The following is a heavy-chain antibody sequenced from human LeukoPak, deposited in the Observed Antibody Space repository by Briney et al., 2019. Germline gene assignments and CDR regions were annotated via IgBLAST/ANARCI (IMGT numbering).Heavy chain of an antibody. D-gene: IGHD3-16*01. CDR2: ISSSSSYI. J-gene: IGHJ4*02. CDR1: GFTFSSSN. V-gene: IGHV3-21*01. Sequence: GSLRLSCAASGFTFSSSNMNWVRQAPGKGLEWVSSISSSSSYIYYADSVKGRFTISRDNAKNSLYLQMNSLRAEDTAVYYCARDPWGTHAYWGQGTLVTVSS. CDR3: ARDPWGTHAY.